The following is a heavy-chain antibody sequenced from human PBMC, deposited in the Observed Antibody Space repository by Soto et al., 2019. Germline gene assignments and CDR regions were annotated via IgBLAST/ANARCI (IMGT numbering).Heavy chain of an antibody. Sequence: ASVKVSCKASGYTFSNFGISWVRQAPGEGLEWMGWISPNSDKTKIAQRFQGRVTMTTDTSTSTAYMELRSLRSDDTAVYYCARDLKVAKWRAFDICGQGTMVTVSS. V-gene: IGHV1-18*01. CDR1: GYTFSNFG. CDR3: ARDLKVAKWRAFDI. CDR2: ISPNSDKT. J-gene: IGHJ3*02. D-gene: IGHD5-12*01.